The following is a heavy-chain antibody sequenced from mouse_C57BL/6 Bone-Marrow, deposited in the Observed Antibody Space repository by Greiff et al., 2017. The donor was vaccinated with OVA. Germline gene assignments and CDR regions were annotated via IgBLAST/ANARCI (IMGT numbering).Heavy chain of an antibody. Sequence: QVQLQQPGAELVRPGTSVKLSCKASGYTFTSYWMHWVKQRPGQGLEWIGVIDPSDSYTNYNQKFKGKATLTVDTSSSTAYMQLSSLTSEDSAVYYCARWEIYYGYDGLAYWGQGTLVTVSA. CDR1: GYTFTSYW. CDR2: IDPSDSYT. D-gene: IGHD2-2*01. J-gene: IGHJ3*01. V-gene: IGHV1-59*01. CDR3: ARWEIYYGYDGLAY.